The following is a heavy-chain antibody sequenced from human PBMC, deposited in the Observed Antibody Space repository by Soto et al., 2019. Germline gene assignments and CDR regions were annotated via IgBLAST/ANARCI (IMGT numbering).Heavy chain of an antibody. CDR3: AREVQVHTPAFVY. CDR2: ISPMFGAA. Sequence: QVQLVQSGAEMKKPGSSVKVSCQSSGGTFNTFALNWVRQAPGKGLEGMGVISPMFGAANYAPKFQGRVTITADESTGTSYMQLSSLTSEDTALYFCAREVQVHTPAFVYWGQGTLVTVSS. J-gene: IGHJ4*02. V-gene: IGHV1-69*19. D-gene: IGHD3-10*01. CDR1: GGTFNTFA.